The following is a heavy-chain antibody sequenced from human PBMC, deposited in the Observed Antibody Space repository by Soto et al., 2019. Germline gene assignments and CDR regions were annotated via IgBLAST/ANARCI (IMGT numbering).Heavy chain of an antibody. CDR1: GFNFGAYA. J-gene: IGHJ6*02. Sequence: GGTLRLCCEASGFNFGAYAMSWVRQAPGKGLEWVSGISGSSSGTYYTDSVKGRFTISRDNSKNTVYLQMNSLRGEDTAVYYCAKDRSENFWVYYYAMDVWGQGTAVTVSS. CDR2: ISGSSSGT. V-gene: IGHV3-23*01. CDR3: AKDRSENFWVYYYAMDV. D-gene: IGHD6-19*01.